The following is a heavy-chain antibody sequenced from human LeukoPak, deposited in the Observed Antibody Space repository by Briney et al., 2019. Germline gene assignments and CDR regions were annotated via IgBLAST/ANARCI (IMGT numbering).Heavy chain of an antibody. CDR3: ARDGRGYSSSWYFDL. J-gene: IGHJ4*02. CDR1: GGSISSYY. V-gene: IGHV4-4*07. D-gene: IGHD6-13*01. CDR2: IYSSGST. Sequence: TSETLSLTCTVSGGSISSYYWSWIRQPAGKGLEWIGRIYSSGSTNYSPSLQSRVTLSVDTSRNQFSLRLSSVTAADTAVYYCARDGRGYSSSWYFDLWGQGTLVTVSS.